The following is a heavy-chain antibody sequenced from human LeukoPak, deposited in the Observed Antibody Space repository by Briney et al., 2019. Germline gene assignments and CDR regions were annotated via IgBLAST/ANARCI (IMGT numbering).Heavy chain of an antibody. CDR3: ARRKANLNWFDT. CDR1: GGFINNNDYY. CDR2: IHYSGTT. Sequence: SETLSLTCTVSGGFINNNDYYWGWIRQPPGKGLECIGGIHYSGTTYYIPSLKSRVTISVDTSKNQFSLKLNSVTAADTAVYYCARRKANLNWFDTWGRGTLVSVSS. J-gene: IGHJ5*02. V-gene: IGHV4-39*01.